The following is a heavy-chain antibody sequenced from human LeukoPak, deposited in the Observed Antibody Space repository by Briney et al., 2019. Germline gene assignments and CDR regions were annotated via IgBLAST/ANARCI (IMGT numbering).Heavy chain of an antibody. CDR2: ISYDGSNK. J-gene: IGHJ4*02. CDR3: ARDMYYYDSSGYW. CDR1: GFTFSSYA. V-gene: IGHV3-30*04. D-gene: IGHD3-22*01. Sequence: GRSLRLSCAASGFTFSSYAMHWVRQAPGKGLEWVAVISYDGSNKYYADSVKGRFTISRDNSKNTLYLQMNSLRAEDTAVYYCARDMYYYDSSGYWGGQGTLATVSS.